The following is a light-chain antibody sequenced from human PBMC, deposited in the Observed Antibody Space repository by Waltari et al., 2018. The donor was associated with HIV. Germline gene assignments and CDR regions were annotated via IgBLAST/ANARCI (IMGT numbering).Light chain of an antibody. Sequence: SAVTQPASVSGLPGQSTPISCTGGDSDFGLYNFVSWYQQHSGKPPKLILYDVDSRASGVSDRFSGSMSGNTASLTISGLRAEDEAHYYCASFTGDNTVMFGGGTEVTVL. CDR1: DSDFGLYNF. J-gene: IGLJ3*02. CDR3: ASFTGDNTVM. CDR2: DVD. V-gene: IGLV2-14*03.